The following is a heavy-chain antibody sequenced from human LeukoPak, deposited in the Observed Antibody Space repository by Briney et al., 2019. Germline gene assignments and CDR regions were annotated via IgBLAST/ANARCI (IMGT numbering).Heavy chain of an antibody. J-gene: IGHJ6*04. CDR3: ARGRGILWWFDI. CDR1: GGSISSYY. D-gene: IGHD2-21*01. Sequence: SETLSLTCTVSGGSISSYYWSWIRQPPGRGLEWIGYIYYSGSTNYNPSLKSRVTISVDTSKNQFSLKLSSVTAADTAVYYCARGRGILWWFDIWGKGTTVTVSS. V-gene: IGHV4-59*01. CDR2: IYYSGST.